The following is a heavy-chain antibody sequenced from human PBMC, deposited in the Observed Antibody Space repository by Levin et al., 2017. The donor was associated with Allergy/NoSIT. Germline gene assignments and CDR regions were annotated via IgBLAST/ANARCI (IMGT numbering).Heavy chain of an antibody. Sequence: PGGSLRLSCSASGFTFSSYAMHWVRQAPGKGLEYVSAISSNGGSTYYADSVKGRFTISRDNSKNTLYLQMSSLRAEDTAVYYCVKGSRAAMVTYYGMDVWGQGTTVTVSS. J-gene: IGHJ6*02. CDR2: ISSNGGST. CDR3: VKGSRAAMVTYYGMDV. V-gene: IGHV3-64D*06. CDR1: GFTFSSYA. D-gene: IGHD5-18*01.